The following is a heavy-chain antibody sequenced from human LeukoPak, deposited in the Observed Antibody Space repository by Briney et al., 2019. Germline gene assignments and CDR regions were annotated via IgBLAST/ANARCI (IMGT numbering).Heavy chain of an antibody. CDR1: GFTFSSCG. CDR3: ATETIGRHYDY. J-gene: IGHJ4*02. CDR2: IGPTGTDR. V-gene: IGHV3-21*01. D-gene: IGHD1-14*01. Sequence: GGSLRLSCAASGFTFSSCGFNWVRQAPGKGLEWVSSIGPTGTDRYYADSVRGRFTISRDNAKNSMYLQMDSLRDENTAVYYCATETIGRHYDYWGQGTLLTVSS.